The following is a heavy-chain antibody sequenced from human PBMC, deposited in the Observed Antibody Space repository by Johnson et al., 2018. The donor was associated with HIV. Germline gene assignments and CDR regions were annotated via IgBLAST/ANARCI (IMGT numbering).Heavy chain of an antibody. Sequence: VQLVESGGGVVRPGGSLRLSCAASGFTFDDYGMSWVRQAPGKGLEWVSGINWNGGSTGYADSVKGRFTISRDNSKNTLYLQMNSLRAEDTAVYYCARGLFSSIEASWGAFDIWGQGTMVTVSS. J-gene: IGHJ3*02. CDR2: INWNGGST. CDR3: ARGLFSSIEASWGAFDI. D-gene: IGHD6-6*01. V-gene: IGHV3-20*04. CDR1: GFTFDDYG.